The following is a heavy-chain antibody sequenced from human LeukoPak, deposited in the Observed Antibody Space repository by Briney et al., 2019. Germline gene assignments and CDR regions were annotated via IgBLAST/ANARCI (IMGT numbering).Heavy chain of an antibody. CDR2: IGAYSDNT. Sequence: ASVKVSCKASGYTFTNYGISWVRQAPGQGLEWMGWIGAYSDNTNYAQKFQGRVTMTTDTSTSTAYMELRSLRSDDTAVYYCARERGSSGTDYWGQGTLVTVSS. J-gene: IGHJ4*02. V-gene: IGHV1-18*01. CDR1: GYTFTNYG. D-gene: IGHD6-19*01. CDR3: ARERGSSGTDY.